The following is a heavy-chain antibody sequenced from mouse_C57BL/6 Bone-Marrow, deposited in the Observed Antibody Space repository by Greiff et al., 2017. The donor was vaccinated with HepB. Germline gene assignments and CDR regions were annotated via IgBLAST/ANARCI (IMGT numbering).Heavy chain of an antibody. J-gene: IGHJ4*01. D-gene: IGHD4-1*01. CDR2: INYDGSST. CDR1: GFTFSDYY. V-gene: IGHV5-16*01. Sequence: VQLVESEGGLVQPGSSMKLSCTASGFTFSDYYMAWVRQVPEKGLEWVANINYDGSSTYYLDTLKSRFIISRDNAKNILYLQMSSLKSEDTATYYCARVTGTSYAMDYWGQGTSVTVSS. CDR3: ARVTGTSYAMDY.